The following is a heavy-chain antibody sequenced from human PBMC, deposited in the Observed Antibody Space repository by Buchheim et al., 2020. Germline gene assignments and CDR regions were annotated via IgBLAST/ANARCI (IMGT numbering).Heavy chain of an antibody. J-gene: IGHJ6*02. CDR1: GFTFDDYT. CDR2: ISWDGGST. CDR3: AKDFGCSSTSCRGYYYGMDV. Sequence: EVQLVESGGVVVQPGGSLRLSCAASGFTFDDYTMHWVRQAPGKGLEWVSLISWDGGSTYYADSVKGRFTISRDNSKNSLYLQMNSLRTEDTALYYCAKDFGCSSTSCRGYYYGMDVWGQGTT. V-gene: IGHV3-43*01. D-gene: IGHD2-2*01.